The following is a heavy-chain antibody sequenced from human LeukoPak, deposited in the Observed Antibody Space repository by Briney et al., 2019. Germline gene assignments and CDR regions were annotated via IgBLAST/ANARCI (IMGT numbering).Heavy chain of an antibody. Sequence: PGESLRLSCEASGFTFSNYRMNWVRQAPGKGLEWVGRIKSKTDGGTTDYAAPVKGRFTISRDDSKNTLYLQMNSLKTEDTAVYYCTTGLGSGDFDYWGQGTLVTVSS. V-gene: IGHV3-15*01. CDR2: IKSKTDGGTT. D-gene: IGHD6-25*01. J-gene: IGHJ4*02. CDR3: TTGLGSGDFDY. CDR1: GFTFSNYR.